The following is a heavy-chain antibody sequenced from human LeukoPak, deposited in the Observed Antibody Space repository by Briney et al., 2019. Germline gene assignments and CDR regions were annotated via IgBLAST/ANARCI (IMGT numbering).Heavy chain of an antibody. CDR1: GFTFSSYS. J-gene: IGHJ4*02. Sequence: GGSLRLSCAASGFTFSSYSMNWVRQAPGKGLEWVSSISSSSSYIYYADSVKGRFTISRDNSKNTLYLQMDSLRAEDTAVYYCAEAGLGELSPLDYWGQGTLVTVSS. CDR3: AEAGLGELSPLDY. CDR2: ISSSSSYI. D-gene: IGHD3-16*02. V-gene: IGHV3-21*01.